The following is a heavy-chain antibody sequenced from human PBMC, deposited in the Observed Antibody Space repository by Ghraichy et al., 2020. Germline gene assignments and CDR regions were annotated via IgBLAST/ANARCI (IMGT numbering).Heavy chain of an antibody. V-gene: IGHV3-30*18. J-gene: IGHJ6*03. D-gene: IGHD2-2*01. CDR3: AKALYCSSTSCYLGSIYYYYMDV. CDR1: GFTFSNSV. CDR2: LSYDGNNK. Sequence: SCAASGFTFSNSVMHWVRQAPGKGLEWVAVLSYDGNNKYYADSVKGRFTISRDSSKNTLYLQMNNLRPEDTAVYYCAKALYCSSTSCYLGSIYYYYMDVWGKGTTVTVSS.